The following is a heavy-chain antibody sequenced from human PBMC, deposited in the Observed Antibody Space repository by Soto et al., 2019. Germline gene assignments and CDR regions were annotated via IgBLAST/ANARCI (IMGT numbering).Heavy chain of an antibody. CDR2: IYYSGST. D-gene: IGHD3-22*01. Sequence: SETLSLTCTVSGGSISSSSYYWGWIRQPPGKGLEWIGSIYYSGSTYYNPSLKSRVTISVDTSKNQFSLKLSSVTAADTAVYYCARPFSNYYDSSGYPTHYFDYWGQGTLVTVSS. CDR3: ARPFSNYYDSSGYPTHYFDY. V-gene: IGHV4-39*01. CDR1: GGSISSSSYY. J-gene: IGHJ4*02.